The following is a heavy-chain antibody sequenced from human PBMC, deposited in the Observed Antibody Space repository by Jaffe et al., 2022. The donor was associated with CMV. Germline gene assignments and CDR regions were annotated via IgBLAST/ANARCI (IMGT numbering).Heavy chain of an antibody. V-gene: IGHV3-48*03. CDR2: ISSSGHTI. Sequence: EVHLEESGGGLVQPGGSLRLSCAVSGFTFSSYEMNWVRLVPGKGLEWLAYISSSGHTIYYADSVKGRFTISRDNAKDSLYLQLNSLRAEDTAIYYCARHPYCTASSCYFYYYYMDVWGSGTTVTVS. D-gene: IGHD2-2*01. J-gene: IGHJ6*03. CDR3: ARHPYCTASSCYFYYYYMDV. CDR1: GFTFSSYE.